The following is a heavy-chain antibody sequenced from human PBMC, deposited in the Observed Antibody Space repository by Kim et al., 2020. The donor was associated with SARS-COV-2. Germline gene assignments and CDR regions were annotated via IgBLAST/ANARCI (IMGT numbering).Heavy chain of an antibody. CDR2: INNDGSSK. D-gene: IGHD2-2*01. V-gene: IGHV3-74*01. CDR1: GFTFSSYW. CDR3: ARVEGITSLHY. Sequence: GGSLRLSCAASGFTFSSYWMHWVRQAPGKGLVWVSRINNDGSSKSYADSVKGRFTISRDNAKNTLYLQMNRLRAEDTAVYYCARVEGITSLHYGGQGTLVPVP. J-gene: IGHJ4*02.